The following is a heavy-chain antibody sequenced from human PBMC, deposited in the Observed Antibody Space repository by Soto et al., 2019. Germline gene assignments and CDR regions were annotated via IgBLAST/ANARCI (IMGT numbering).Heavy chain of an antibody. Sequence: EVQLLESGGGLVQPGGSLRLSCAASGFTFSSYAMSWVRQAPGKGLEWVSAISGSGGSTYYADSVKGRFTISRDNSKNSLYLQMTSLRAKDTAVYYFAKEGGVRGGYFDFWGQGTLVTVSS. V-gene: IGHV3-23*01. CDR1: GFTFSSYA. CDR3: AKEGGVRGGYFDF. D-gene: IGHD3-10*01. CDR2: ISGSGGST. J-gene: IGHJ4*02.